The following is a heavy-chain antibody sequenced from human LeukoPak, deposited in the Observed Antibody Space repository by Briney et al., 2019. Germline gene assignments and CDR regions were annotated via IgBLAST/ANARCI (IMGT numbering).Heavy chain of an antibody. CDR1: GGSISSYY. CDR2: IYYSGST. J-gene: IGHJ5*02. Sequence: SETLSLTCTVSGGSISSYYWSWIRQPPGKGLEWIGYIYYSGSTNYNPSLKSRVTISVDTSKNQFSLKLSSVTAADTAVYYCARAPHSYCNWFDPWGQGTLVTVSS. CDR3: ARAPHSYCNWFDP. D-gene: IGHD3-10*01. V-gene: IGHV4-59*01.